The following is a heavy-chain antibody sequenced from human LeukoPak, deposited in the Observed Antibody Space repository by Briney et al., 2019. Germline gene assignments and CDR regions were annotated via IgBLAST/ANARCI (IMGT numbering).Heavy chain of an antibody. Sequence: PGGSLRLSCAASGFTFSSYWMSWVRQAPGKGLEWVANIKQDGSEKYYVDSVEGRFTISRDNSKNTLYLQMNSLRAEDTAVYYCAKDYYYGSGSYFDYWGQGTLVTVSS. CDR2: IKQDGSEK. V-gene: IGHV3-7*03. J-gene: IGHJ4*02. D-gene: IGHD3-10*01. CDR3: AKDYYYGSGSYFDY. CDR1: GFTFSSYW.